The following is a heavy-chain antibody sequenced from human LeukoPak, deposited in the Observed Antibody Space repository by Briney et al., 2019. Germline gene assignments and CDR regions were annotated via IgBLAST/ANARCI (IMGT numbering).Heavy chain of an antibody. D-gene: IGHD5-24*01. Sequence: GEPLEISFQGSGYPFVNYWIAWVRQLPGKGLESMGIFYTGDSDYRFSPSSQGQVTFSADKPISTAYLQWSSLKASDTAMYYCARLSDGYHDYWGQGTLVTVSS. J-gene: IGHJ4*02. CDR1: GYPFVNYW. CDR2: FYTGDSDY. CDR3: ARLSDGYHDY. V-gene: IGHV5-51*01.